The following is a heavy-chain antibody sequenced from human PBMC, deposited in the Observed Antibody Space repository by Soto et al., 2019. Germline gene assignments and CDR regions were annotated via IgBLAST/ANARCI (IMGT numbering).Heavy chain of an antibody. V-gene: IGHV3-74*01. J-gene: IGHJ4*02. CDR3: ARGAYYYDSSGHEGDY. CDR2: IDNDGSSA. Sequence: GSLRLSCAASGFTFSSYWMHWVRQAPGTGLVWVSRIDNDGSSATYADSVKGRFTISRDNAKNTLYLQMNSLRAEDTAMYYCARGAYYYDSSGHEGDYWGQGT. D-gene: IGHD3-22*01. CDR1: GFTFSSYW.